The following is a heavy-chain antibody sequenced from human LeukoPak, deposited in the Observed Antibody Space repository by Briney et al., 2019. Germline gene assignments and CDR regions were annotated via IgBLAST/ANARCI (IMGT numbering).Heavy chain of an antibody. CDR3: ARRGYCSSTSCQNDAFDI. CDR1: GFIFSDYY. D-gene: IGHD2-2*01. J-gene: IGHJ3*02. Sequence: KSGGSLRLSCAASGFIFSDYYMSWIRQAPGKGLEWVSYISSRGSMIYYADSVKGRFTLSRDNAKNSLYLQMNSLRAEDTAVYYCARRGYCSSTSCQNDAFDIWGQGTMVIVSS. CDR2: ISSRGSMI. V-gene: IGHV3-11*04.